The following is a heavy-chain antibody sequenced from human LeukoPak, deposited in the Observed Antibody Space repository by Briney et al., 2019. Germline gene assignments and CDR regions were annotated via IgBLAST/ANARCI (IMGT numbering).Heavy chain of an antibody. CDR1: GGSISSSNW. Sequence: SGTLSLTCAVSGGSISSSNWWSWVRQPPGKGLEWIGYIYYSGSTYYNPSLKSRVTISVDTSKNQFSLKLSSVTAADTAVYYCARDNSLGFGELSDVWGQGTTVTVSS. V-gene: IGHV4-4*02. J-gene: IGHJ6*02. CDR3: ARDNSLGFGELSDV. D-gene: IGHD3-10*01. CDR2: IYYSGST.